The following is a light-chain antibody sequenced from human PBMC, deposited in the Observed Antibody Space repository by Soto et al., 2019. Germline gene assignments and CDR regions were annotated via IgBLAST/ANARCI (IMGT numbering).Light chain of an antibody. CDR1: QSISRW. Sequence: LSQATYTLSASVGDRVTITCRASQSISRWLAWYQQKPGKAPQLLIYKASTLETGVPSRFSGSLSETGRTPSNGCGHAIDSAPHYRPPYKIPSSFAFAGGTKVDIK. CDR2: KAS. J-gene: IGKJ4*01. V-gene: IGKV1-5*03. CDR3: PPYKIPSSFA.